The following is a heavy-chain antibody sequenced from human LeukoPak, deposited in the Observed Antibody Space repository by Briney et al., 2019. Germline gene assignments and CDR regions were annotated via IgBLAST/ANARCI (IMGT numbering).Heavy chain of an antibody. D-gene: IGHD2-15*01. CDR2: ISAYNGNT. CDR1: GYTFTSYG. CDR3: ARDPTVVTKHPFDY. Sequence: ASVTVSCKASGYTFTSYGISWVRQAPGQGLEWMGWISAYNGNTNYAQKLQGRVTMTTDTSTSTAYMELRSLRSDDTAVYYCARDPTVVTKHPFDYWGQGTLVTVSS. V-gene: IGHV1-18*01. J-gene: IGHJ4*02.